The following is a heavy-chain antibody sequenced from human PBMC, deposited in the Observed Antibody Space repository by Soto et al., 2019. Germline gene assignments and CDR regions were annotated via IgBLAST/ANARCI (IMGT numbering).Heavy chain of an antibody. V-gene: IGHV1-18*01. CDR2: VSANNGHT. Sequence: QGQLVQSGAEVKKPGASVKLSCKASGFTFSNYGLNWVRQAPGQGLEWMGWVSANNGHTNYAQNLQGRVSMTTDTSTSTAYMELRGLTFDDTAVYYCARDIESVTAKHFFYYYAMDVWGQGTTVTVCS. CDR1: GFTFSNYG. J-gene: IGHJ6*02. D-gene: IGHD2-8*01. CDR3: ARDIESVTAKHFFYYYAMDV.